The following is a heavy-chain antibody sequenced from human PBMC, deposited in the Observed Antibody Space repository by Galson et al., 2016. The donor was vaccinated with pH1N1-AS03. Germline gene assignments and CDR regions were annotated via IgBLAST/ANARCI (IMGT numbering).Heavy chain of an antibody. D-gene: IGHD6-13*01. CDR3: AKDKGSSRHDDY. J-gene: IGHJ4*02. Sequence: PRLSCAASGFSFSSYAMSWVRQAPGKGLQWVSSITSGGNTYYAASVKGRFTISRDNSKQTLYLQMNSLRAEDAAVYPCAKDKGSSRHDDYCGQGTRVTVSS. V-gene: IGHV3-23*01. CDR1: GFSFSSYA. CDR2: ITSGGNT.